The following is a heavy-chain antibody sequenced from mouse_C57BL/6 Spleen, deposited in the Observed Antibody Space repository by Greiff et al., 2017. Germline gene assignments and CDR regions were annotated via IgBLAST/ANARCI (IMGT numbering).Heavy chain of an antibody. CDR1: GYTFTDYD. V-gene: IGHV1-15*01. D-gene: IGHD1-1*01. CDR3: TYCGRRYYAMDY. CDR2: IDPDTGGT. Sequence: QVQLQQSGAELVRPGASVTLSCKASGYTFTDYDMHWVKQTPVHGLEWIGAIDPDTGGTASNQKFTGKAILTADKSSSTAYMELRSLTSEDSAVYYCTYCGRRYYAMDYWGQGTSVTVSS. J-gene: IGHJ4*01.